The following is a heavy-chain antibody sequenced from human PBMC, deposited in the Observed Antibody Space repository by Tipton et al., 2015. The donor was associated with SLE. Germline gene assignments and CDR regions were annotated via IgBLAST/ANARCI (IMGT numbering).Heavy chain of an antibody. Sequence: SLRLSCAASGFTFSSYAMSWVRQAPGKGLEWVSAISGSGGSTYYADSVKGRFTISRDNSKNTLYLQMNSLRPEDTAVYYCASPTWDQRVSTAAPFRYWGQGALVTVSS. J-gene: IGHJ4*02. CDR2: ISGSGGST. V-gene: IGHV3-23*01. CDR1: GFTFSSYA. CDR3: ASPTWDQRVSTAAPFRY. D-gene: IGHD1-26*01.